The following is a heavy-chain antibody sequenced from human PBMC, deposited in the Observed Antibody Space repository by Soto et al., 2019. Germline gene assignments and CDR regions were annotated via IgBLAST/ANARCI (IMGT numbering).Heavy chain of an antibody. D-gene: IGHD6-6*01. Sequence: QVQLQQWGAGLLKPSETLSLTCAVYGGSFSGYYWSWIRQPPGKGLEWIGEINHSGSTNYNPSLKSRVTISGDTSKNQFSLKLSSVTAADTAVYYCAGGRSRGAALDYWGQGTLVTVSS. CDR2: INHSGST. CDR1: GGSFSGYY. V-gene: IGHV4-34*01. CDR3: AGGRSRGAALDY. J-gene: IGHJ4*02.